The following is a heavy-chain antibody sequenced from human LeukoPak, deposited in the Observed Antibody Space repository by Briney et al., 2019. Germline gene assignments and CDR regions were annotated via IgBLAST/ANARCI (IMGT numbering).Heavy chain of an antibody. D-gene: IGHD6-6*01. CDR2: IYYSGST. J-gene: IGHJ4*02. Sequence: SETLSLTCTVSGGSISSYYWSWIRQPPGKGLEWIGYIYYSGSTNYNPSLKSRVTISVDTSKNQFSLKLSSVTAADTAVYYCARTEYSNSPPFFDYWGQGTLVTVSS. CDR1: GGSISSYY. CDR3: ARTEYSNSPPFFDY. V-gene: IGHV4-59*01.